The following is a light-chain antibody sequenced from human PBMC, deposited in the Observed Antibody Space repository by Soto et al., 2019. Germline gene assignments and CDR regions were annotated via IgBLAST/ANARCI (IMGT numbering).Light chain of an antibody. CDR1: NIGSKS. CDR3: QVWDSSSDHVV. J-gene: IGLJ2*01. CDR2: YDS. Sequence: SYELTQPPSVSVAPGKTARITCGGNNIGSKSVHWYQQMPGQAPVLVISYDSDRPSGIPERFSGSNSGSTATLTISRVEAGDEADYYCQVWDSSSDHVVFGGGTKLTVL. V-gene: IGLV3-21*04.